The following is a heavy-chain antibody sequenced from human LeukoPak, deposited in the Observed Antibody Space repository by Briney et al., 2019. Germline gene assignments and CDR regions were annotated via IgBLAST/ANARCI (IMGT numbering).Heavy chain of an antibody. D-gene: IGHD3-10*01. CDR1: GFTFSAYA. V-gene: IGHV3-30*04. Sequence: PGGSLRLSCAASGFTFSAYAIHWVRQAPGKGLEWVAVISYDGSNKYYADSVKGRFTISRDNSKNTLFLQMNSLRAEDTAVYYCARDRRLAGDNWFDPWGQGTLVTVSS. CDR2: ISYDGSNK. CDR3: ARDRRLAGDNWFDP. J-gene: IGHJ5*02.